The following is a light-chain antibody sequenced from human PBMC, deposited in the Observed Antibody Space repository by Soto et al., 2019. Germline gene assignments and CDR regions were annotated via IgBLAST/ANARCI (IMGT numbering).Light chain of an antibody. V-gene: IGLV1-47*01. CDR1: SSNIGSNY. Sequence: QSVLTQPPSASGTPGQRVTISCSGSSSNIGSNYVYWYHQLPGTAPKLVIYRNNQRPSGVPDRISGSKSGTSASLAISGLRSEDEADYYCCSLTSGPGWVFGGGTKLTVL. CDR3: CSLTSGPGWV. J-gene: IGLJ3*02. CDR2: RNN.